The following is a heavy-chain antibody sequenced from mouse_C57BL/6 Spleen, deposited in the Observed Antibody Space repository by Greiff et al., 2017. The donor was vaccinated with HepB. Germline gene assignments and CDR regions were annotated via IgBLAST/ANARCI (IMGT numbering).Heavy chain of an antibody. V-gene: IGHV1-69*01. J-gene: IGHJ2*01. CDR2: IDPSDSYT. Sequence: VQLQQPGAELVMPGASVKLSCKASGYTFTSYWMHWVKQRPGQGLEWIGEIDPSDSYTNYNQEFKGKSTLTVDKSSSTAYMQLSSLTSEDSAVYYCARQGNYLFDYWGQGTTLTVSS. CDR3: ARQGNYLFDY. CDR1: GYTFTSYW. D-gene: IGHD2-1*01.